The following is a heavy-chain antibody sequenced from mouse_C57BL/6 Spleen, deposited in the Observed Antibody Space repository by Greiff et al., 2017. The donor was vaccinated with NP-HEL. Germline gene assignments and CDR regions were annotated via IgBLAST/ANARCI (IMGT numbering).Heavy chain of an antibody. CDR3: TREGYGSSYEDWYFDV. J-gene: IGHJ1*03. CDR2: ISSGGDYI. D-gene: IGHD1-1*01. V-gene: IGHV5-9-1*02. Sequence: EVHLVESGEGLVKPGGSLKLSCAASGFTFSSYAMSWVRQTPEKRLEWVAYISSGGDYIYYADTVKGRFTISRDNARNTLYLQMSSLKSEDTAMYYCTREGYGSSYEDWYFDVWGTGTTVTVSS. CDR1: GFTFSSYA.